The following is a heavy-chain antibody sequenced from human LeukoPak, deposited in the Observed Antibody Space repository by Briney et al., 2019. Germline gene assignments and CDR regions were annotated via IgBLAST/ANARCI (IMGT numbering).Heavy chain of an antibody. CDR3: ARHKWEVRDYYYYCYMDV. D-gene: IGHD1-26*01. CDR2: IYYSGST. V-gene: IGHV4-39*01. Sequence: PSETLSLTCTVSGGSISSSSYYWGWIRQPPGKGLEWIGSIYYSGSTYYSPSLKSRLTISVDTSKNQFSLKLSSVTAADTAVYYCARHKWEVRDYYYYCYMDVWGKGTTVTVSS. CDR1: GGSISSSSYY. J-gene: IGHJ6*03.